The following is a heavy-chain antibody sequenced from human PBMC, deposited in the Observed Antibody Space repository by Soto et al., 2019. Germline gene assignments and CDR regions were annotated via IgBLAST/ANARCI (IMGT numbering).Heavy chain of an antibody. V-gene: IGHV4-38-2*01. CDR3: ARAAGGGYCSAGSCYSRAFDI. CDR2: IYHSGST. D-gene: IGHD2-15*01. J-gene: IGHJ3*02. Sequence: SETLSLTCAVSGYSISSGYYWGWIRQPPGKGLEWIGSIYHSGSTYYNPSLKSRVTISVDTSKNQFSLKLSSVTAADTAVYYCARAAGGGYCSAGSCYSRAFDIWGPGTMVTLSS. CDR1: GYSISSGYY.